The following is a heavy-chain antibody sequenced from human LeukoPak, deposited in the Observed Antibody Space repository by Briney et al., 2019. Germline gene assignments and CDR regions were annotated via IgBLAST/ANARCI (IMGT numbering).Heavy chain of an antibody. V-gene: IGHV1-69*05. CDR1: GGTFSSCA. D-gene: IGHD3-3*01. J-gene: IGHJ6*03. CDR2: IRPIFGTA. Sequence: TVKVSCEACGGTFSSCAIRWVRQAPGQGREWMGGIRPIFGTANYAQKFQGRVTITTDESTSTAYMELSSLRSEDTAVYYCASRRYYDFWSGYYPRYYYYMDVWGKGTTVTVSS. CDR3: ASRRYYDFWSGYYPRYYYYMDV.